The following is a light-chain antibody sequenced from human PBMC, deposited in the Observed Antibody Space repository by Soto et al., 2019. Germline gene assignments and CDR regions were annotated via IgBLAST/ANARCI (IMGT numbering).Light chain of an antibody. CDR3: GTWDSRLSVVV. CDR2: DNS. CDR1: YSNIGSNF. Sequence: QSVLTQSSSVSAAAGQKVSISCSGSYSNIGSNFVSWYQHFPGSAPKLVIYDNSQRPSGIPDRFSGSKSGSSATLGITGLQTGDEADYYCGTWDSRLSVVVFGGGTKLTVL. V-gene: IGLV1-51*01. J-gene: IGLJ2*01.